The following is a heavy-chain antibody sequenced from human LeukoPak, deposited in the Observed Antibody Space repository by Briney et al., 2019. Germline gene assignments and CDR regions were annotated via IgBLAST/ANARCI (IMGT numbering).Heavy chain of an antibody. V-gene: IGHV4-39*02. Sequence: SETLSLTCTVSGGSISSSSYYWGWIRQPPGKGLEWIGSIYYSGSTYYNPSLKSRVTISVDTSKNQFSLKLSSVPAADTAVYYCAREGRYYYDSSGYETATWGQGTLVTVSS. J-gene: IGHJ4*02. D-gene: IGHD3-22*01. CDR1: GGSISSSSYY. CDR3: AREGRYYYDSSGYETAT. CDR2: IYYSGST.